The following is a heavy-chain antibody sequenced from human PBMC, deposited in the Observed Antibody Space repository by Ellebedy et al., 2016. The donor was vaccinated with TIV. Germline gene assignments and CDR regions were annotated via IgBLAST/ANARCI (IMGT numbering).Heavy chain of an antibody. CDR1: GFTFSSSW. CDR3: ASDYGGDSGWLDY. Sequence: PGGSLRLSCAASGFTFSSSWMHWVRHAPGKGLAWVAIIKQDGSEKYYADSVKGRFTISRDNAKNSLYLQMNSLRVEDTAVYYCASDYGGDSGWLDYWGQGTLVIVSS. D-gene: IGHD2-21*02. V-gene: IGHV3-7*01. J-gene: IGHJ4*02. CDR2: IKQDGSEK.